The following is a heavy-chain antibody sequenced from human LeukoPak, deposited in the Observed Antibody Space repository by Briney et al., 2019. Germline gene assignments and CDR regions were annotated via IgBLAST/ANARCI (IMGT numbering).Heavy chain of an antibody. CDR1: GFTFSSYS. V-gene: IGHV3-48*04. CDR3: ARAARDSRGYFPLVYFDY. J-gene: IGHJ4*02. Sequence: GGSLRLSCAASGFTFSSYSMNWVRQAPGKGLEWVSYISSSSSTIYYADSVKGRFTISRDNAKNSLYLQMNSLRAEDTAVYYCARAARDSRGYFPLVYFDYWGQGTLVTVSS. D-gene: IGHD3-22*01. CDR2: ISSSSSTI.